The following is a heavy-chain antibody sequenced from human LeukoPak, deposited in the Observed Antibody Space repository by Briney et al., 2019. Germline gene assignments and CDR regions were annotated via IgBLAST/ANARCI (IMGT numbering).Heavy chain of an antibody. D-gene: IGHD3-9*01. CDR3: TRDRDWMLYDY. V-gene: IGHV3-33*01. J-gene: IGHJ4*02. CDR2: ISHDGNTK. Sequence: GGSLRPSCAGSGFTFSTYVMHWVRQVPGKGLEWVARISHDGNTKFYADSVKGRFTISRDNSKNTLSLEMYSLRAEDTAMYYCTRDRDWMLYDYWGQGTLVTVSS. CDR1: GFTFSTYV.